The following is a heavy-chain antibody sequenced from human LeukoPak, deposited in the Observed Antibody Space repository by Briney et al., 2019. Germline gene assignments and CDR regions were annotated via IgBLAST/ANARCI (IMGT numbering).Heavy chain of an antibody. J-gene: IGHJ4*02. D-gene: IGHD2-2*01. CDR2: IYHSGST. CDR3: ATSEDIVVVPAANGIVY. Sequence: SETLSLTCAVSGYSISSGSYWGWIRQPPGKGLEWIGSIYHSGSTYYNPSLKSRVTISVDTSKNQFSLKLSSVTAADTAVYYCATSEDIVVVPAANGIVYWGQGTLVTVSS. CDR1: GYSISSGSY. V-gene: IGHV4-38-2*01.